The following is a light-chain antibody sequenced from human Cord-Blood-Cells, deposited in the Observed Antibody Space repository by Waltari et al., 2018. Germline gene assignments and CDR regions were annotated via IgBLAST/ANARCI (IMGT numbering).Light chain of an antibody. CDR1: QSLLHSNGYNY. J-gene: IGKJ2*01. V-gene: IGKV2-28*01. Sequence: DIVMTQSPLSLPVTPGEPASISCRSSQSLLHSNGYNYLDWYLQKPGQSPQLLIYLGSSRASGVPDRFSGSGSGTDCTLKISRVEAEDVGVYYCMQALQTSYTFCQGTKLEIK. CDR2: LGS. CDR3: MQALQTSYT.